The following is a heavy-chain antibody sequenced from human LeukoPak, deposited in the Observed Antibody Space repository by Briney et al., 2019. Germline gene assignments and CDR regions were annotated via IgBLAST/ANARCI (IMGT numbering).Heavy chain of an antibody. CDR3: ARDRASSGYSDSPDAFDI. CDR2: ISYDGNNK. CDR1: GFTFSSYA. Sequence: GGSLRLSCAASGFTFSSYAMHWVRQAPGKGLEWVAVISYDGNNKYYADSVKGRFTISRDNAKNSLYLQMNSLRAEDTAVYYCARDRASSGYSDSPDAFDIWGQGTMVTVSS. J-gene: IGHJ3*02. D-gene: IGHD3-22*01. V-gene: IGHV3-30-3*01.